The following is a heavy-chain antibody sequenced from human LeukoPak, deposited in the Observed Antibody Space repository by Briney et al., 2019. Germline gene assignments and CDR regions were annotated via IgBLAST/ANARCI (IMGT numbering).Heavy chain of an antibody. J-gene: IGHJ3*02. D-gene: IGHD3-22*01. CDR1: GFTFSSYE. V-gene: IGHV3-23*01. Sequence: GGSLRLSCAASGFTFSSYELNWVRQAPGKGLEWVSAISGSGGSTYYADSVKGRFTISRDNSKNTLYLQMNSLRAEDTAVYYCAKSITMIVVVTKGHAFDIWGQGTMVTVSS. CDR3: AKSITMIVVVTKGHAFDI. CDR2: ISGSGGST.